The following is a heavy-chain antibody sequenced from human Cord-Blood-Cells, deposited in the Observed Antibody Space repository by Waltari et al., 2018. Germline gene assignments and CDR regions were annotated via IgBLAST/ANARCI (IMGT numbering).Heavy chain of an antibody. J-gene: IGHJ6*02. Sequence: QVQLVESGGGVVQPGGSLRLSCAASGFTFSSYGMHWVRQAPGKGLAWVAFIRYDGSNKYYEGSVRGRFTISRDNSKNTLYLQMNXLRAEDTAVYYCAKGGXTYYYGSGSYGMDVWGQGTTVTVSS. CDR1: GFTFSSYG. CDR2: IRYDGSNK. D-gene: IGHD3-10*01. CDR3: AKGGXTYYYGSGSYGMDV. V-gene: IGHV3-30*02.